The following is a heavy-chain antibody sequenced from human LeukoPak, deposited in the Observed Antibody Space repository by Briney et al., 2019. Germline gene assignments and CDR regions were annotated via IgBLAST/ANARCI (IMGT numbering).Heavy chain of an antibody. CDR2: IYTSGST. CDR3: ARELTYDILTGNNWFGP. D-gene: IGHD3-9*01. Sequence: PSETLSLTCTVSGGSISSGSYYWSWIRQPAGKGLEWIGRIYTSGSTNYNPSLKSRVTISVDTSKSQFSLKLSSVTAADTAVYYCARELTYDILTGNNWFGPWGQGTLVTVSS. J-gene: IGHJ5*02. V-gene: IGHV4-61*02. CDR1: GGSISSGSYY.